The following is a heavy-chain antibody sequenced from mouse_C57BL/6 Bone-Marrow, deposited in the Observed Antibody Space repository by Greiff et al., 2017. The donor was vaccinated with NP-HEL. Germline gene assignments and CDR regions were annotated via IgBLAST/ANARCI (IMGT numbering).Heavy chain of an antibody. CDR3: AISLDYYFDD. CDR2: INPNNGGT. CDR1: GYTFTDYY. D-gene: IGHD2-10*02. J-gene: IGHJ2*01. V-gene: IGHV1-26*01. Sequence: VQLQQSGPELVKPGASVKISCKASGYTFTDYYMNWVKQSHGKSLEWIGDINPNNGGTSYNQKFKGKATLTVDKSSSTAYMELRSLTSEDSAVYYCAISLDYYFDDWGQGTTLTVSS.